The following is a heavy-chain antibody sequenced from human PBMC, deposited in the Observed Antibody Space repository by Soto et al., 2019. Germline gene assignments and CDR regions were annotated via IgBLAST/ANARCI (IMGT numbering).Heavy chain of an antibody. J-gene: IGHJ4*02. D-gene: IGHD6-6*01. V-gene: IGHV4-30-4*01. CDR3: ASLGPYSSSSWGGH. CDR2: INHSGSI. CDR1: GDSISSGDYY. Sequence: QVQLQESGPGLVKPSQTLSLTCTVSGDSISSGDYYWSWIRQPPGKGLEWIGYINHSGSIYYNPSLKSRVTXXIXTXTNQFSLKLSSVTAADTAVYYCASLGPYSSSSWGGHWGQGTLVTVSS.